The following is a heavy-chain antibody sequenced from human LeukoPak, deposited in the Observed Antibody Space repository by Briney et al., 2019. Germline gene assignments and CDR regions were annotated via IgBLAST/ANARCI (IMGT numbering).Heavy chain of an antibody. D-gene: IGHD3-16*01. CDR1: GFTCSDSW. J-gene: IGHJ6*02. CDR2: MNQDGSAK. CDR3: ATYTHWVAGDV. Sequence: GVSVRFSCAASGFTCSDSWRMWLRQAPGKGLVWVADMNQDGSAKGYVDSVKGRFTISRDNARNSLYLQMSSLRPEDTAVYYCATYTHWVAGDVWGQGTTVTVSS. V-gene: IGHV3-7*01.